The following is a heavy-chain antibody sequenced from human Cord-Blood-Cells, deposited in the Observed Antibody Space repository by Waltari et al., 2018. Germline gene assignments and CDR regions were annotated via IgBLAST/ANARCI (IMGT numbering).Heavy chain of an antibody. V-gene: IGHV4-39*01. D-gene: IGHD7-27*01. CDR1: GGSISSSSYY. Sequence: QLQLQESGPGLVKPSETLSLTCTVSGGSISSSSYYWGWIRQPPGKGLEWIGSIYYSGSTYYNPSLKRRVTMSVDTAENQFSLKLSSVTAADTAVYYCASRNWGLRRPLHYFDYWGQGTLVTVSS. CDR3: ASRNWGLRRPLHYFDY. CDR2: IYYSGST. J-gene: IGHJ4*02.